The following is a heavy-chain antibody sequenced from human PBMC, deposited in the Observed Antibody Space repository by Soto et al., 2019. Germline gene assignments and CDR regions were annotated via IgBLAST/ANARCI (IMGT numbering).Heavy chain of an antibody. D-gene: IGHD3-10*01. J-gene: IGHJ6*02. CDR1: GFTFSHYS. Sequence: PGRSLRLSCAASGFTFSHYSMNWVRQAPGKGLEWVAFVSSTSSYIYYAGSVKGRFTISRDNATNSLYLQMNTLRAEDTAVYYCAKDRGRGSPVSGGLDVWGQGTTVTVSS. CDR2: VSSTSSYI. V-gene: IGHV3-21*01. CDR3: AKDRGRGSPVSGGLDV.